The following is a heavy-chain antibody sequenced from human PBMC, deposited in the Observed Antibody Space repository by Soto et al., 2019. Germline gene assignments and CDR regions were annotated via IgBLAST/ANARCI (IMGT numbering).Heavy chain of an antibody. CDR2: ISSGSTYI. CDR3: AREYLNRSNSNCFDP. J-gene: IGHJ5*02. D-gene: IGHD3-10*01. V-gene: IGHV3-21*01. Sequence: PGGSLRLSCAASGFTFSYYTMNWVRQAPGKGLEWVSSISSGSTYIHYADSVKGRFTISRDNAKNSVYLQMNSLRAEDTAPYYCAREYLNRSNSNCFDPWGQETLVTVSS. CDR1: GFTFSYYT.